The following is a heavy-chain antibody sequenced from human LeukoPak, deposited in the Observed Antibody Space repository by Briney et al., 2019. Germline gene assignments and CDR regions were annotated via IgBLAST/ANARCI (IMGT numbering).Heavy chain of an antibody. J-gene: IGHJ4*02. V-gene: IGHV3-30*03. CDR2: MSSDGGDI. CDR3: ARDSLPFSGYDPNYFDY. CDR1: GFTFSRYG. Sequence: PGRSLRLTCAASGFTFSRYGMHWVRQAPGKGLEWLAVMSSDGGDIYYADSVKGRFTISRDNAKNSLYLQMNSLRAEDTAVYYCARDSLPFSGYDPNYFDYWGQGTLVTVSS. D-gene: IGHD5-12*01.